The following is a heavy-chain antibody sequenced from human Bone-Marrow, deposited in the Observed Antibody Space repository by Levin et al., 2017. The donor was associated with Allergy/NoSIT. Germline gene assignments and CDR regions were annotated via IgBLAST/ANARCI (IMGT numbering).Heavy chain of an antibody. V-gene: IGHV3-23*01. CDR1: GFTFSTYA. D-gene: IGHD1-1*01. CDR3: AKDRPELEVRSDYFDY. J-gene: IGHJ4*02. Sequence: GGSLRLSCAASGFTFSTYAMSWVRQAPGKGLEWVSDISGSGGAKYYADSVKGRLNIYRDNSKNTLYLQMKSLRVEDAAVYYCAKDRPELEVRSDYFDYWGQGALVTVSS. CDR2: ISGSGGAK.